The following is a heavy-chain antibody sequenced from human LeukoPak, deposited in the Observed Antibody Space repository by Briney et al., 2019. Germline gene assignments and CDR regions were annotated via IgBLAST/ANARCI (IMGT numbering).Heavy chain of an antibody. CDR2: IKQDGSEK. J-gene: IGHJ4*02. Sequence: GGSLRLSCAASGFTFSSYWMSWVRQAPGKGLEWVANIKQDGSEKYYADSVKGRFTISRDNSRTTLYLQMNSLRAEDTAVYYCAKDRIALAGTIDYWGQGTLVTVSS. V-gene: IGHV3-7*01. CDR3: AKDRIALAGTIDY. CDR1: GFTFSSYW. D-gene: IGHD6-19*01.